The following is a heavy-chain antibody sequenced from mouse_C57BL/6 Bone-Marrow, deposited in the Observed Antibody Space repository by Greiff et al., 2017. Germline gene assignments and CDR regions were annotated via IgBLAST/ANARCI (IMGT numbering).Heavy chain of an antibody. J-gene: IGHJ3*01. CDR3: ASYWAWFAY. CDR2: ISDGGSYT. V-gene: IGHV5-4*03. Sequence: EVKLEESGGGLVKPGGSLKLSCAASGFTFSSYAMSWVRQTPEKRLEWVATISDGGSYTYYPDNVKGRFTISRDNAKNNLYLQMSHLKSEDTAMYYCASYWAWFAYWGQGTLVTVSA. D-gene: IGHD4-1*01. CDR1: GFTFSSYA.